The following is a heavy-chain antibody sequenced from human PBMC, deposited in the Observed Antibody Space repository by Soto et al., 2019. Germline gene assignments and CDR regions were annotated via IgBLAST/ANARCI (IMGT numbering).Heavy chain of an antibody. J-gene: IGHJ4*02. D-gene: IGHD6-13*01. Sequence: QVQLVESGGGVARPXXYXXLSCAASGFTFNTYAMHWVRLPPGKGLEWVAAISYDGGSKYYADSVRDRFTISRDDSKSTLYLQMNSLRREDTAVYYCARTEGFSNYWYTDWGQGTLVTVSS. CDR2: ISYDGGSK. V-gene: IGHV3-30-3*01. CDR1: GFTFNTYA. CDR3: ARTEGFSNYWYTD.